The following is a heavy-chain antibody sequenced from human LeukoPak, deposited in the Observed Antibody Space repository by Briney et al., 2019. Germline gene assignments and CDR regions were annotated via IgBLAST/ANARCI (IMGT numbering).Heavy chain of an antibody. D-gene: IGHD6-19*01. J-gene: IGHJ4*02. Sequence: PGGSLRLSRAASGFTFSSYEMNWVRQAPGKGLEWVSYINPGGSNRFYAGSVKGRFAISRDDAKKSVYLQMNSLRGEDTAVYYCASSLSSGWGPVDDYWGQGIMVTVSS. V-gene: IGHV3-48*03. CDR1: GFTFSSYE. CDR3: ASSLSSGWGPVDDY. CDR2: INPGGSNR.